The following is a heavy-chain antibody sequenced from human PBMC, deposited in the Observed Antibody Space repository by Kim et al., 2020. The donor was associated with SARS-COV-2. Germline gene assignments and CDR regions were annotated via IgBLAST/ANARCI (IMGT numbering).Heavy chain of an antibody. V-gene: IGHV4-59*01. Sequence: SETLSLTCTVSGGSISSYYWSWIRQPPGKGLEWIGYIYYSGSTNYNPSLKSRVTISVDTSKNQFSLKLSSVTAADTAVYYCAREGLWFGELQHWGQGTLVTVSS. J-gene: IGHJ1*01. D-gene: IGHD3-10*01. CDR3: AREGLWFGELQH. CDR2: IYYSGST. CDR1: GGSISSYY.